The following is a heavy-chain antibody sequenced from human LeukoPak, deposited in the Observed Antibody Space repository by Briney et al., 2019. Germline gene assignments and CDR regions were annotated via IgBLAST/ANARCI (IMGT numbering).Heavy chain of an antibody. V-gene: IGHV4-34*01. Sequence: SETLSLTCTVYGGSFSGYYWSWIRQPPGRGLEWIGEINHSGSINYNPSLKSRVTISVDTSKNQFSLKLSSVTAADTAVYYCARLHYGGNYGYYYYYMDVWGKGTTVTISS. CDR3: ARLHYGGNYGYYYYYMDV. J-gene: IGHJ6*03. D-gene: IGHD4-23*01. CDR2: INHSGSI. CDR1: GGSFSGYY.